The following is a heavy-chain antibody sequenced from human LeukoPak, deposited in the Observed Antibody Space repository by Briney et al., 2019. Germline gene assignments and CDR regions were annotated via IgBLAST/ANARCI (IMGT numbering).Heavy chain of an antibody. CDR3: ARQYGSGSACTPVVDL. V-gene: IGHV4-39*01. D-gene: IGHD3-10*01. Sequence: PSETPSLTCTVSGGSISSHYYWIWIRQPPGKGLEWIGSIYYSGSTYYNPSLKSRVTISVDTSKNQFSLKLSSLTAAETAVYYCARQYGSGSACTPVVDLWGQGTLVTVSS. CDR2: IYYSGST. J-gene: IGHJ4*02. CDR1: GGSISSHYY.